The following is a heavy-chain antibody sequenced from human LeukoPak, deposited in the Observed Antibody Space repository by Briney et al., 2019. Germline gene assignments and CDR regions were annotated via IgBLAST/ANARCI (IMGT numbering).Heavy chain of an antibody. Sequence: ASEKVSYKASGYTFTGYYIHWVRQAPGQGLEWMGWISPNSGGTNSAQKFQGRVTMTRDPSISTAYMELSRLRSDDTAVYYCARGLTIIRTAPRAPLDIWGQGTMVTVSS. CDR3: ARGLTIIRTAPRAPLDI. CDR2: ISPNSGGT. V-gene: IGHV1-2*02. D-gene: IGHD3-22*01. CDR1: GYTFTGYY. J-gene: IGHJ3*02.